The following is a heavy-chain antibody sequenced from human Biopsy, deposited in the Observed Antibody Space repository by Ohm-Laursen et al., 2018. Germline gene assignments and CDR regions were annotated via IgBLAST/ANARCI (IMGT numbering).Heavy chain of an antibody. V-gene: IGHV4-59*01. Sequence: SETLSLTCTVSGGPIDSYYWSWIRQPPGKGLEWIGHISYTGYTSYNASLKSRVTISVDTSRNHFSLRLSSLTAADTAVYYCARGSNDFGGLYFPRWGQGTLLTVSS. CDR2: ISYTGYT. J-gene: IGHJ4*02. D-gene: IGHD4-23*01. CDR1: GGPIDSYY. CDR3: ARGSNDFGGLYFPR.